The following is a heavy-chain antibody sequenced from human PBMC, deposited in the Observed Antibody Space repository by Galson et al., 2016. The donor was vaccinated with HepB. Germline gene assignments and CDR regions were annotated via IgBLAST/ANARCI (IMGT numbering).Heavy chain of an antibody. J-gene: IGHJ6*03. CDR3: ARDLGIATPPYVMDV. Sequence: SETLSLTCTVSGGSISGYYWSWIRQPPGKGLDWIGSIYYSGSTNYYPSLRSRVTMSVDTSKNQFSLKLSSVTAADTAVYYCARDLGIATPPYVMDVWGKGTTVTVSS. CDR2: IYYSGST. CDR1: GGSISGYY. D-gene: IGHD3-16*01. V-gene: IGHV4-59*01.